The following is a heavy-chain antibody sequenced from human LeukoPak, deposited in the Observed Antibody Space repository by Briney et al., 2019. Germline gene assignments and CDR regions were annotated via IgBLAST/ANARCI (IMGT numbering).Heavy chain of an antibody. V-gene: IGHV4-59*01. Sequence: SETLSLTCTVSGGSISSYYWSWIRQPPGKGLEWIGYIYYSGSTNYNPSLKSRVTISVDTSKNQFSLKLSSVTAADTAVYYCARAPAYYDILTGYTNRYYYYYYGMDVWGQGTTVTVSS. CDR1: GGSISSYY. CDR3: ARAPAYYDILTGYTNRYYYYYYGMDV. D-gene: IGHD3-9*01. J-gene: IGHJ6*02. CDR2: IYYSGST.